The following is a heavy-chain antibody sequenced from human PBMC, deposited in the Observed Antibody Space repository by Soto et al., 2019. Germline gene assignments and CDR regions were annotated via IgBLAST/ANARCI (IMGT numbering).Heavy chain of an antibody. CDR3: ARGPYSSSWYSFLKN. CDR1: GYTFTSYY. Sequence: QVQLVQSGAEVKKPGASVKVSCKASGYTFTSYYMHWVRQAPGQGLEWMGIINPSGGSTSYAQKFQGRVTITRDTYTSTVYMELCSLRSEDTAVYYCARGPYSSSWYSFLKNWGQGTLVTVSS. D-gene: IGHD6-13*01. CDR2: INPSGGST. J-gene: IGHJ4*02. V-gene: IGHV1-46*01.